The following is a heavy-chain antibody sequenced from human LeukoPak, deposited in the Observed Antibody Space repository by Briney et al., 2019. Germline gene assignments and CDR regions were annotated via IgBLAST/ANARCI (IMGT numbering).Heavy chain of an antibody. Sequence: PSETLSLTCTVSGGSISSSNYYWGWIRQPPVKGLEWIVSINYSGSTYYNPSLKSRVTISVHTSKNQFSLKLRSVTAADTAVYYCARQVTAGGGYYAYYFDSWGQGTLVTVSS. V-gene: IGHV4-39*01. CDR2: INYSGST. CDR3: ARQVTAGGGYYAYYFDS. D-gene: IGHD3-3*01. CDR1: GGSISSSNYY. J-gene: IGHJ4*02.